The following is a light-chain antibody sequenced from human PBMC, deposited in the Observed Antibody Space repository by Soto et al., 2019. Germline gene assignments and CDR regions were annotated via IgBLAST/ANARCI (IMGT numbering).Light chain of an antibody. CDR1: SSDVGGYNY. Sequence: QSALTQPPSASGSPGQSVTISCTGTSSDVGGYNYVSWYQQHPGKAPKLVIYEVSKRPSGVPDRFSGSKSGNTASLTVSGLQAEDEADYYCNSYAGTSNVFGTGTKLTVL. CDR3: NSYAGTSNV. CDR2: EVS. J-gene: IGLJ1*01. V-gene: IGLV2-8*01.